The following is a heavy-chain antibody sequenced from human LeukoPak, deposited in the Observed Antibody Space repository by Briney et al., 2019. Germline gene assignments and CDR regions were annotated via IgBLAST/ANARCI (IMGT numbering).Heavy chain of an antibody. CDR3: ASASSHRIAAGGDY. CDR1: GFTFSNYW. J-gene: IGHJ4*02. CDR2: INSDGSSR. Sequence: PGGSLRLSCAASGFTFSNYWMHWVRQAPGKGLVWVSRINSDGSSRNYADSVKGRFTISRDNAKSTVYLQMNSLRAEDTAVYYCASASSHRIAAGGDYWGQGTLVTVSS. D-gene: IGHD6-13*01. V-gene: IGHV3-74*01.